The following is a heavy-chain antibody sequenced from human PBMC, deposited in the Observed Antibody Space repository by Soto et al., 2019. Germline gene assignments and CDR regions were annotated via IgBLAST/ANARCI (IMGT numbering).Heavy chain of an antibody. V-gene: IGHV4-34*01. D-gene: IGHD2-15*01. J-gene: IGHJ6*03. Sequence: SETLSLTCAVYGGSFSGYYWSWIRQPPGKGLEWIGEINHSGSTNYNPSLKSRVTISVDTSKNQFSLKLSSVTAADTAVYYCGRCYCSGGSCYPYYYYYYMDVWGKGTTVTVSS. CDR2: INHSGST. CDR1: GGSFSGYY. CDR3: GRCYCSGGSCYPYYYYYYMDV.